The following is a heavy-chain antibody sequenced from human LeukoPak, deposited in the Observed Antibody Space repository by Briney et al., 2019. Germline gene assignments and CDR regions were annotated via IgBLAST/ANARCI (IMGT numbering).Heavy chain of an antibody. CDR1: GGSFSGYY. CDR2: INHSGST. Sequence: SETLSLTCAVYGGSFSGYYWSWIRQPPGKGLEWIGEINHSGSTNYNPSLKSRVTISVDTSKNQFSLKLSSVTAADTAVDYCARVVSRRNSSSLLRGGNWFDPWGQGTLVTVSS. D-gene: IGHD6-6*01. V-gene: IGHV4-34*01. J-gene: IGHJ5*02. CDR3: ARVVSRRNSSSLLRGGNWFDP.